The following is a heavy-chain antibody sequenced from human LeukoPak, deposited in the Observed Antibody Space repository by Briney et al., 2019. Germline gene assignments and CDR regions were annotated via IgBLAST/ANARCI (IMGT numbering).Heavy chain of an antibody. D-gene: IGHD6-19*01. Sequence: SETLSLTCTVSGGSIGSRSYYWGWVRQPPGKGLEWTGSIHYSGSTHYDASFKSRVTMSVDTSKNQFSLKLSSVTAADTAVYYCARHYRGALAGTMGAFDIWGQGTMVTVSS. CDR1: GGSIGSRSYY. J-gene: IGHJ3*02. V-gene: IGHV4-39*01. CDR2: IHYSGST. CDR3: ARHYRGALAGTMGAFDI.